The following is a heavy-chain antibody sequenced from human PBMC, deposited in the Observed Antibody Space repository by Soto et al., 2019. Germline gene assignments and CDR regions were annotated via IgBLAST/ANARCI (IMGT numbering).Heavy chain of an antibody. J-gene: IGHJ5*02. CDR3: ARTSDYDILTGYYPDWFDP. CDR2: VYYSGTT. V-gene: IGHV4-61*01. CDR1: GGSVSNKTYY. D-gene: IGHD3-9*01. Sequence: SETLSLTCSVSGGSVSNKTYYWSWIRQPPGKRLEWIGYVYYSGTTNYNPSLKSRVTISVDLSKNQFSLRLSSVTTADTALYYCARTSDYDILTGYYPDWFDPWGQGTLVTVSS.